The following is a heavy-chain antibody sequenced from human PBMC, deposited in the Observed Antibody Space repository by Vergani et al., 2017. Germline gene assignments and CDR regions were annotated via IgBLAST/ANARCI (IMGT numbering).Heavy chain of an antibody. Sequence: QLQLQESGPGLVKPSETLSLTCTVSGGSISSSSYYWGWIRQPPGKGLEWIGSIYYSGSTYYNPSLKSRVTISVDTSKNQFSLKLSSVTAAYTAVYYCARPTTVTMRDDAFDIWGQGTMVTVSS. D-gene: IGHD4-17*01. CDR2: IYYSGST. CDR3: ARPTTVTMRDDAFDI. J-gene: IGHJ3*02. CDR1: GGSISSSSYY. V-gene: IGHV4-39*01.